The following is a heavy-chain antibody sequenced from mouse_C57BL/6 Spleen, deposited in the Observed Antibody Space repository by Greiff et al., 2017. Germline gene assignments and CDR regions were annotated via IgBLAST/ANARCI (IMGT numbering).Heavy chain of an antibody. D-gene: IGHD2-1*01. V-gene: IGHV1-26*01. J-gene: IGHJ3*01. CDR2: INPNNGGT. CDR3: ARGGNYGFSFAY. Sequence: VQLQQSGPELVKPGASVKISCKASGYTFTDYYMNWVKQSHGKSLEWIGDINPNNGGTSYNQKFKGKATLTVDKSSSTAYMERRSLTSEDSAVYYCARGGNYGFSFAYWGQGTLVTVSA. CDR1: GYTFTDYY.